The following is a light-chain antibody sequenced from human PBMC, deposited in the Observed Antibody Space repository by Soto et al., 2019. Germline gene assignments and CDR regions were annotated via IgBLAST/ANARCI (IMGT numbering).Light chain of an antibody. CDR2: AAS. J-gene: IGKJ4*01. CDR1: QGISNY. CDR3: QKYDSAPPLT. V-gene: IGKV1-27*01. Sequence: DIQMTQSPSSLSASVGDRVTITCRASQGISNYLAWYQQKPGKVPKLLIYAASTLQSGVPSRFSGSGSGTDFTLSISSLQPEDVATYYCQKYDSAPPLTFGGGTKVEIK.